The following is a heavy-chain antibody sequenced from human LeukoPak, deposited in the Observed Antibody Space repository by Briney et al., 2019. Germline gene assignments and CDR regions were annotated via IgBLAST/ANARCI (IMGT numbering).Heavy chain of an antibody. J-gene: IGHJ4*02. CDR3: AKWSSRDFWSGNTSPFDY. CDR2: ISGSGGST. CDR1: GFTFSSYA. V-gene: IGHV3-23*01. D-gene: IGHD3-3*01. Sequence: GGSLRLSCAASGFTFSSYAMSWVRQAPGKGLEWVSAISGSGGSTYYADSVKGRFTISRDNSKNTLYLQMNSLRAEDTAVYYCAKWSSRDFWSGNTSPFDYWGQGTLVTVSS.